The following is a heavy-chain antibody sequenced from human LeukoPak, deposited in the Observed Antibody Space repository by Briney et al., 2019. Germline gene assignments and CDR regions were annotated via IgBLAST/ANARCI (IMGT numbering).Heavy chain of an antibody. CDR2: ISYDGSNK. CDR1: GFTFSSYG. CDR3: AKDYDYGGNPRFQH. D-gene: IGHD4-23*01. V-gene: IGHV3-30*18. J-gene: IGHJ1*01. Sequence: GGSLRLSCAASGFTFSSYGMHWVRQAPGKGLEWVAVISYDGSNKYYADSVKGRFTISRDNSKNTLYLQMNSLRAEDTAVYYCAKDYDYGGNPRFQHWGQGTLVTVSS.